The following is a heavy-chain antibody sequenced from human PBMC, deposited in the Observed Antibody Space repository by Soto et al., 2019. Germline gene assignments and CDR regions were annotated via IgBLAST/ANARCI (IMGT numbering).Heavy chain of an antibody. V-gene: IGHV4-31*03. J-gene: IGHJ6*02. CDR1: GGSISSGGYY. D-gene: IGHD6-13*01. CDR3: ARDGGRQLGYYYGMDV. Sequence: QVQLQESGPGLVKPSQTLSLTCTVSGGSISSGGYYWSWIRQHPGKGLEWIGYIYYSGSTYYNPSLKSRVTISVDTSKNQFSLKLSSVTAADTAVYYCARDGGRQLGYYYGMDVWGQGTTVTVSS. CDR2: IYYSGST.